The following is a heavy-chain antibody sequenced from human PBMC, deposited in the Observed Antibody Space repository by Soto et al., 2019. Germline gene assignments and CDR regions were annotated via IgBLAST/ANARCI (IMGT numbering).Heavy chain of an antibody. CDR1: GLTFSSYW. CDR3: ARQGSGSYYTPFGYYYYMDV. D-gene: IGHD3-10*01. V-gene: IGHV3-7*01. Sequence: GGSLRLSCAASGLTFSSYWMSWVRQAPGKGLEWVANIKQDGSEKYYVDSVKGRFTISRGNAKNSLYLQMNSLRAEDTAVYYCARQGSGSYYTPFGYYYYMDVWGKGTTVTVSS. J-gene: IGHJ6*03. CDR2: IKQDGSEK.